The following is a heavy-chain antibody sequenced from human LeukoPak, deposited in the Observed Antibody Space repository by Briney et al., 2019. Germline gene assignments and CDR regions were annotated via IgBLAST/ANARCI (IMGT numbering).Heavy chain of an antibody. CDR2: IWYDGSNK. CDR3: ARDYYYDSSGPSWYFDL. Sequence: GGSLRLSCAASEFTFSSYGMHWVRQAPGKGLEWVAVIWYDGSNKYYADSVKGRFTISRDNSKNTLYLQMNSLRAEDTAVYYCARDYYYDSSGPSWYFDLWGRGTLVTVSS. V-gene: IGHV3-33*01. CDR1: EFTFSSYG. J-gene: IGHJ2*01. D-gene: IGHD3-22*01.